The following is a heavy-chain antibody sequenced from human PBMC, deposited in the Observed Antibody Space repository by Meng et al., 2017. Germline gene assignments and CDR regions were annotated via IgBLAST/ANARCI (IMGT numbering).Heavy chain of an antibody. J-gene: IGHJ4*02. Sequence: EVQLVGAGGGLVQPGGSLGLSCAASGFTFSSYDMHWFRQATGKGLEWVSAIGTAGDTYYPGSVKGRFTISRENAKNSLYLQMNSLRAGDTAVYYCARGVVRGVIYPQFDYWGQGTLVTVSS. CDR3: ARGVVRGVIYPQFDY. CDR1: GFTFSSYD. D-gene: IGHD3-10*01. V-gene: IGHV3-13*01. CDR2: IGTAGDT.